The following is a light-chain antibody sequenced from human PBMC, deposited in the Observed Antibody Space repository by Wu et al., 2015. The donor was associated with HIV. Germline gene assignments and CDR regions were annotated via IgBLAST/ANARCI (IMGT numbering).Light chain of an antibody. CDR2: GAS. CDR1: QSISNNY. Sequence: EIALTQSPGTLSLSPGERATLSCRASQSISNNYLAWYQQKPGQAPRVLIYGASSRATGIPDRFSGGGSGTDFSLTISRLEPEDFAVYYCQQYVSSITFGQGTRLDIK. J-gene: IGKJ5*01. CDR3: QQYVSSIT. V-gene: IGKV3-20*01.